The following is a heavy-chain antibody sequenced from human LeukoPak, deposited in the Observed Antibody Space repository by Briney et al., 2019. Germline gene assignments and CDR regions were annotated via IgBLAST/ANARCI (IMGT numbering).Heavy chain of an antibody. CDR1: GFTFSSYA. V-gene: IGHV3-23*01. CDR3: AKDPATYYVWGSYRPFLPFDY. J-gene: IGHJ4*02. Sequence: GGSLRLSCAASGFTFSSYAMSWVRPAPGKGLEWVSAISGSGGSTYYADSVKGRFTISRDNSKNTLYLQMNSLRAEDTAVYYCAKDPATYYVWGSYRPFLPFDYWGQGTLGTVSS. D-gene: IGHD3-16*02. CDR2: ISGSGGST.